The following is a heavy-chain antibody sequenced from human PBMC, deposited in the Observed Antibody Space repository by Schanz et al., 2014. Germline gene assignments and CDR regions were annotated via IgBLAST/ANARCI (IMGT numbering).Heavy chain of an antibody. CDR1: GYTFSDYG. J-gene: IGHJ5*02. V-gene: IGHV1-18*01. Sequence: QVHLVQSGDEVKKPGASVKVSCKTSGYTFSDYGITWVRQAPGQGLEWMGWISPYTGNTHYFDKMVGRVTMTTDTSTSTAYMELSSLRSEDTAVYYCARVRYCSGGRCYQDNWFDPWGQGTLVIVYS. CDR2: ISPYTGNT. CDR3: ARVRYCSGGRCYQDNWFDP. D-gene: IGHD2-15*01.